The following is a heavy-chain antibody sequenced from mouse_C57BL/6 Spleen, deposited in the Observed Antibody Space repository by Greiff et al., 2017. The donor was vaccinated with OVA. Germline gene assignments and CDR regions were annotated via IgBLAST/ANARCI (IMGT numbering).Heavy chain of an antibody. J-gene: IGHJ4*01. D-gene: IGHD2-5*01. CDR1: GSTFTSYW. V-gene: IGHV1-69*01. CDR3: ARKTDSNYDYAMDY. CDR2: IDPSDSYT. Sequence: QVQLQQPGAELVMPGASVKLSCKASGSTFTSYWMHWVKQRPGQGLEWIGEIDPSDSYTNYNQKFKGKSTLTVDKSSSTAYMQLSSLTSEDSAVYYCARKTDSNYDYAMDYWGQGTSVTVSS.